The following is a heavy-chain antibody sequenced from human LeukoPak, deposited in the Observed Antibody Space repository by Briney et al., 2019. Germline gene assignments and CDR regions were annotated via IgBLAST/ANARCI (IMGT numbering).Heavy chain of an antibody. CDR1: GITLRNYG. CDR3: AKDRSTTWSFDN. CDR2: ISDDGSRK. D-gene: IGHD6-13*01. Sequence: GGSLRLSCAASGITLRNYGMYWVRQAPGTGLEWVTFISDDGSRKYYVDSVKGRFTISRDNSKNTLYLQMNSLRVEDTAVYYCAKDRSTTWSFDNWGQGTLVSVSS. J-gene: IGHJ4*02. V-gene: IGHV3-30*18.